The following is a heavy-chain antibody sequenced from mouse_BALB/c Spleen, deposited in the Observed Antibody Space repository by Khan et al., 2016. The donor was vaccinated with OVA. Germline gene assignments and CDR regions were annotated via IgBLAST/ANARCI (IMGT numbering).Heavy chain of an antibody. V-gene: IGHV9-3-1*01. D-gene: IGHD2-10*01. CDR3: ARPPYFSYVMVY. Sequence: QIQLVQSGPELKKPGETVKISCKASGKTFTNYGMNWVKQAPGKGLKWMGWINTYTGEPTYDDDFKGRFAFSLEASASTAYLQINNLKDEDTATYFCARPPYFSYVMVYWGQGTSVTVSS. CDR1: GKTFTNYG. CDR2: INTYTGEP. J-gene: IGHJ4*01.